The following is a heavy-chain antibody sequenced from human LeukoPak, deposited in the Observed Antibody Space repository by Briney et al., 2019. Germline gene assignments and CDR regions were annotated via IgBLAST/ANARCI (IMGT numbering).Heavy chain of an antibody. CDR1: GFTFSRYA. CDR3: ARGARKGDDYGGYFDY. D-gene: IGHD4-23*01. V-gene: IGHV3-30*04. Sequence: PGGSLRLSCAASGFTFSRYAIHWVRQAPGKGLEWVAVISYDGSNKYYADSVKGRFTISRDNSKNMLYLQMNSLRVDDTAVYYCARGARKGDDYGGYFDYWGQGTLVTVSS. CDR2: ISYDGSNK. J-gene: IGHJ4*02.